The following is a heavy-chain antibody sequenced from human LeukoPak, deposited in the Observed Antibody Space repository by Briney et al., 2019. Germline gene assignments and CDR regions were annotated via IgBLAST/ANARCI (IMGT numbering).Heavy chain of an antibody. D-gene: IGHD2-21*02. CDR2: ISYDGSNK. CDR1: GFTFSSYG. CDR3: AKGNCGGDCFDAFDI. J-gene: IGHJ3*02. Sequence: PGGSLRLSCAASGFTFSSYGMHWVRQVPGKGLEWVAVISYDGSNKYYADSVKGRFTISRDNSKNTLYLQMNSLRAEDTAVYYCAKGNCGGDCFDAFDIWGQGTMVTVSS. V-gene: IGHV3-30*18.